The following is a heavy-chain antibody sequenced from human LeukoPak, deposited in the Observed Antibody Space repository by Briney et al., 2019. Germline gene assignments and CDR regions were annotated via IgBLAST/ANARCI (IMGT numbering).Heavy chain of an antibody. J-gene: IGHJ5*02. Sequence: GGSLRLSCAASGFTFSSYNMNWVRQAPGKGLEWVSSITSSSSYTFYADSVKGRFTISRDNSKNTLYLQMNSLRAEDTAVYYCARDFRAAAQTDHGWFDPWGQGTLVTVSS. CDR1: GFTFSSYN. D-gene: IGHD6-13*01. CDR2: ITSSSSYT. CDR3: ARDFRAAAQTDHGWFDP. V-gene: IGHV3-21*01.